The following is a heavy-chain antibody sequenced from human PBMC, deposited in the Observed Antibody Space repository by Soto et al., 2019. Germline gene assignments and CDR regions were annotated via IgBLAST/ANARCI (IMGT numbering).Heavy chain of an antibody. Sequence: QVQLQESGPGLVKPSQTLSLTCTVSGDSVSGGDSYWSWIHQPPGKALEWIGYTFFSGYTAYTPSLKRPVTISVDMSKSQFSLSLTSVTAADTAIYYCVRGGNPYHYATSVPGTFDKWGQGTLVSVSA. D-gene: IGHD3-10*01. CDR3: VRGGNPYHYATSVPGTFDK. J-gene: IGHJ4*02. CDR2: TFFSGYT. V-gene: IGHV4-30-4*01. CDR1: GDSVSGGDSY.